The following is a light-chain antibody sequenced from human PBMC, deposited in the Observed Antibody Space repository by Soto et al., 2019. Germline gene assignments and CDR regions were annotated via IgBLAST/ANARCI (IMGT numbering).Light chain of an antibody. CDR3: SSYTSSNSYV. CDR1: SSDVGAYNY. Sequence: QSVLTQPASVSGTPAQSITISSTGPSSDVGAYNYVSWYQQHPGKGPKLMIYDVGNRPSGVSDRFSGSKSGNTASLTISGLQAEDEAEYYCSSYTSSNSYVFGTGTKVTV. V-gene: IGLV2-14*01. J-gene: IGLJ1*01. CDR2: DVG.